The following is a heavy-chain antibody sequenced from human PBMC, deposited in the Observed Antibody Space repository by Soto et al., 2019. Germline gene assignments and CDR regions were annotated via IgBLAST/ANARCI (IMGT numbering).Heavy chain of an antibody. Sequence: QVQLVQSGAEVKKPGASVKVSCKASGYTFTSYGISWVRQAPGQGLEWMGWISAYNGNTNYAQKLQGRVTMTTDTSPGPAYMELRGLESGDTAVDYCASDPPYDSCGYYDFDHWGQGTLVTV. V-gene: IGHV1-18*01. CDR3: ASDPPYDSCGYYDFDH. D-gene: IGHD3-22*01. CDR2: ISAYNGNT. CDR1: GYTFTSYG. J-gene: IGHJ4*02.